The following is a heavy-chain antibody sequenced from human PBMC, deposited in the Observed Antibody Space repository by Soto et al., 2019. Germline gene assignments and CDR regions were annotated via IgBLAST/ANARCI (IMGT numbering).Heavy chain of an antibody. J-gene: IGHJ6*02. Sequence: PSETQSLTSTFSGCSIRSYYWNWIRQNPEKGLEWIGEINYSGSTIYNPSLKSRVTISVDTSKNQFSLKLSSVTAADTAVYYCARGLSGRYSGSYRLNYYYYGMDVWGQGTTVTVSS. CDR1: GCSIRSYY. D-gene: IGHD1-26*01. CDR2: INYSGST. V-gene: IGHV4-59*12. CDR3: ARGLSGRYSGSYRLNYYYYGMDV.